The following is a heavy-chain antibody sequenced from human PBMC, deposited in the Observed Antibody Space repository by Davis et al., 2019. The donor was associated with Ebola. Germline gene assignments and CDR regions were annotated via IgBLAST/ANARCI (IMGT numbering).Heavy chain of an antibody. D-gene: IGHD3-22*01. CDR1: GGSLSGYY. CDR2: INDSGST. V-gene: IGHV4-34*01. CDR3: VRGHYDTSGNSNPFDP. Sequence: PSETLSLTCAVYGGSLSGYYWSWIRQPPGKGLEWIGEINDSGSTNYNPSLRSRVTISVDTSKNQFPLRLSSVTAADTAVYYCVRGHYDTSGNSNPFDPWGQGTLVTVSS. J-gene: IGHJ5*02.